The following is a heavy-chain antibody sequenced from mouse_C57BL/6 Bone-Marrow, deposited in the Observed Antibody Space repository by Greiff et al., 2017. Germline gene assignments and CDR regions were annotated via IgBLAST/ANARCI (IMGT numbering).Heavy chain of an antibody. CDR3: ASAAFITTALAGGFAY. Sequence: QVQLQQPGAELVKPGASVKLSCKASGYTFTSYWMHWVKQRPGQGLEWIGMIHPNSGSTNYNEKFKSKATLTVDKSSSTAYMQLSSLTSEDSAVYSCASAAFITTALAGGFAYWGQGTLVTVSA. CDR2: IHPNSGST. J-gene: IGHJ3*01. CDR1: GYTFTSYW. V-gene: IGHV1-64*01. D-gene: IGHD1-1*01.